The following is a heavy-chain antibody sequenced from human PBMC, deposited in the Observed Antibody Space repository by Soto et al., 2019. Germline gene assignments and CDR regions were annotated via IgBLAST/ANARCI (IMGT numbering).Heavy chain of an antibody. Sequence: QVQLQESGPGLVKPSGTLSLSCAVSGGSVSKNNWWSWVRQSPGNGLEWIGEIHHSGGTSYNPSLESRATLSVDKSKNELSLRLNYVTAADTAVYYCTKNSAYALDYWGLGILVTVSS. V-gene: IGHV4-4*02. CDR1: GGSVSKNNW. J-gene: IGHJ4*02. D-gene: IGHD5-12*01. CDR2: IHHSGGT. CDR3: TKNSAYALDY.